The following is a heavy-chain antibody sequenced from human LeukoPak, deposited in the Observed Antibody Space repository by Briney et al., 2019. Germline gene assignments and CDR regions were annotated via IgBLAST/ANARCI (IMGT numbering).Heavy chain of an antibody. CDR1: GGSISSSSYY. CDR2: IYYSGST. D-gene: IGHD4-23*01. Sequence: KPSETLSLTCTVSGGSISSSSYYWGWIRQPPGKGLEWIGSIYYSGSTYYNPSLKSRVTISVDTSKNQFSLKLSSVTAADTAVYYCARGGGNFPLDYWGQGTLVTVSS. V-gene: IGHV4-39*01. J-gene: IGHJ4*02. CDR3: ARGGGNFPLDY.